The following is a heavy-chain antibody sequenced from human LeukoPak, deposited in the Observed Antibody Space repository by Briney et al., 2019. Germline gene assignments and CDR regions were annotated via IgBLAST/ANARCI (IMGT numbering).Heavy chain of an antibody. CDR1: GFTFSSYS. D-gene: IGHD3-3*01. J-gene: IGHJ4*02. Sequence: GGSLRLSCAASGFTFSSYSMNWVRQAPGKGREWVSSISRSSSYIYYADSVKGRFTISRDNAKNSLYLQMNSLRAEDTAVYYCARFYYYDFWSGYHPPYFDYWGQGTLVTVSS. CDR3: ARFYYYDFWSGYHPPYFDY. V-gene: IGHV3-21*01. CDR2: ISRSSSYI.